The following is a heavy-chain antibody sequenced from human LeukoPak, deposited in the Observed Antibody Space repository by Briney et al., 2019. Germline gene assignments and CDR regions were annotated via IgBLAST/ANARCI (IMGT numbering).Heavy chain of an antibody. Sequence: GGSLRLSCTASKFTFSHYGMQWVRQAPGKGLEWVAVISSDGGRKIYADSVKGRFTLSRDNSINTLDLQMTSLRAEDTAVYYCVKEFHSRGYGANFDYWGQGTLATVSS. D-gene: IGHD3-10*01. CDR3: VKEFHSRGYGANFDY. CDR1: KFTFSHYG. CDR2: ISSDGGRK. J-gene: IGHJ4*02. V-gene: IGHV3-30*18.